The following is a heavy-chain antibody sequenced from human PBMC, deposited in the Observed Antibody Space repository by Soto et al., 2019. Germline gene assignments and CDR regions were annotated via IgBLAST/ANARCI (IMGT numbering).Heavy chain of an antibody. CDR1: GGSISSSNW. CDR3: ARDYGSGHAQRPIYYFDY. J-gene: IGHJ4*02. V-gene: IGHV4-4*02. Sequence: QVQLQESGPGLVKPSGTLSLTCAVSGGSISSSNWWSWVRQPPGKGLEWIGEIYHSGSTNYNPSLKSRVTISVDKSKNQFSLKLSSVTAADTAVYYCARDYGSGHAQRPIYYFDYWGQGTLVTVSS. D-gene: IGHD2-15*01. CDR2: IYHSGST.